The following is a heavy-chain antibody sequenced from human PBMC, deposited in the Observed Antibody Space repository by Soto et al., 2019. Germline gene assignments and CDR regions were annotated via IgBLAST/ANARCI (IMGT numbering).Heavy chain of an antibody. D-gene: IGHD3-10*01. Sequence: ASVKVSCKASGYTFMNYGISWVRQAPGQGLEWMGWISGYNGNTNPAQKFQGRVTMTTDTSTSTAYMELRSLRSDDTAVYYCARGVGSGSYYNQYNWFDPWGQGTLVTVS. J-gene: IGHJ5*02. CDR2: ISGYNGNT. CDR3: ARGVGSGSYYNQYNWFDP. V-gene: IGHV1-18*01. CDR1: GYTFMNYG.